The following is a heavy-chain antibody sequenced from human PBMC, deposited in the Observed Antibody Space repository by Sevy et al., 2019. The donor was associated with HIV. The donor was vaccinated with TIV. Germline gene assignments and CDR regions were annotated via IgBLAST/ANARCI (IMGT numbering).Heavy chain of an antibody. D-gene: IGHD6-6*01. Sequence: SETLSLTCTVSGGSISSYYWSWIRQPPGKGLEWIGYIYYSGSTNYNPSLKSPVTISVDTSKNQFSLKLSSVTAADTAVYYCAGRGVAARRIDYWGQGTLVTVSS. V-gene: IGHV4-59*01. CDR3: AGRGVAARRIDY. CDR2: IYYSGST. CDR1: GGSISSYY. J-gene: IGHJ4*02.